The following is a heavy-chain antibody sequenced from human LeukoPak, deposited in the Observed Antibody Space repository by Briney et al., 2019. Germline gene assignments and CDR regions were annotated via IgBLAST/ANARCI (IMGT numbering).Heavy chain of an antibody. D-gene: IGHD3-3*01. CDR2: IISSGSTI. Sequence: PGGSLRLSCAASGFTFSSYEMNWVRQAPGRGLEWVSYIISSGSTIYYADSVKGRFTISRDNAKNSLYLQMNSLRAEDTAVYYCARTLREIFGVGFSSFDPWGQGTLVTVSS. CDR3: ARTLREIFGVGFSSFDP. V-gene: IGHV3-48*03. J-gene: IGHJ5*02. CDR1: GFTFSSYE.